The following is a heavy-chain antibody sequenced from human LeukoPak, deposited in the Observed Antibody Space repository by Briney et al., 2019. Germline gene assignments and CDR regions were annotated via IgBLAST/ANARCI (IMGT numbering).Heavy chain of an antibody. CDR2: IYYSGST. CDR1: GGSISSYY. V-gene: IGHV4-59*01. Sequence: TSETLSLTCTVSGGSISSYYWSWIRQPPGKGLEWIGYIYYSGSTNYNPSLKSRVTISVDTSKNQFSLKLSSVTAADTAVYYCARVYWSGYLFYFDYWGQGTLVTVSS. J-gene: IGHJ4*02. CDR3: ARVYWSGYLFYFDY. D-gene: IGHD3-3*01.